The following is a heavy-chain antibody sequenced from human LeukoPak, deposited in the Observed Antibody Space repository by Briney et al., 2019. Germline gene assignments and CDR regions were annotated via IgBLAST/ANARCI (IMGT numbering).Heavy chain of an antibody. CDR1: GGTFSSYA. J-gene: IGHJ4*02. CDR2: IIPIFGTA. D-gene: IGHD4-11*01. V-gene: IGHV1-69*05. Sequence: SVKVSCKASGGTFSSYAISWVRQAPGQGLEWMGGIIPIFGTANYAQKFQGRVTITTDESTSTAYMELSSLRSEDTAVYYCARARYSNYDFDYWGQGTLVTVSS. CDR3: ARARYSNYDFDY.